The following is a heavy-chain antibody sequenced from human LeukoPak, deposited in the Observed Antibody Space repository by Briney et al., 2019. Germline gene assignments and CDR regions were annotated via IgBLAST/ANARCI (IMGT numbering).Heavy chain of an antibody. CDR1: GYTFTGYY. J-gene: IGHJ6*02. CDR2: INPNSGGT. Sequence: AAVTVTCKASGYTFTGYYMHWVRQAPGQGLEWMGCINPNSGGTNYAQKFQGRVTMTRDTSISTAYMELSRLRSDDTAVYDCARNYDSSGYSDYYYGMDVWGQGTTVTVSS. V-gene: IGHV1-2*02. CDR3: ARNYDSSGYSDYYYGMDV. D-gene: IGHD3-22*01.